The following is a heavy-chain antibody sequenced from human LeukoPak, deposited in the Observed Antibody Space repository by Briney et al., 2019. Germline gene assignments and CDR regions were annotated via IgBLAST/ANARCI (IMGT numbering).Heavy chain of an antibody. CDR3: ANNLVWGYSYGIAFDY. D-gene: IGHD5-18*01. Sequence: GGTLRLSCAASGFTFGSYAMSWVRQAPGKGLEWVSAISGSGGSTYYADSVKGRFTISRDNSKNTLYLQMNSLRAEDMAVYYCANNLVWGYSYGIAFDYWGQGTLVTVSS. V-gene: IGHV3-23*01. CDR1: GFTFGSYA. CDR2: ISGSGGST. J-gene: IGHJ4*02.